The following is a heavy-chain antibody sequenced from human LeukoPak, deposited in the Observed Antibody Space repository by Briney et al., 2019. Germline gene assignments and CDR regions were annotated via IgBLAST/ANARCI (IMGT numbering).Heavy chain of an antibody. CDR2: INWNGGST. CDR1: GFTFDDYG. V-gene: IGHV3-20*04. Sequence: GGSLRLSCAASGFTFDDYGMSWVRQAPGKGLEWVSGINWNGGSTGYADSVKGRFTISRDNAKNSPYLQMNSLRAGDTALYYCARVAGDLYYFDYWGQGTLVTVSS. J-gene: IGHJ4*02. CDR3: ARVAGDLYYFDY. D-gene: IGHD4-17*01.